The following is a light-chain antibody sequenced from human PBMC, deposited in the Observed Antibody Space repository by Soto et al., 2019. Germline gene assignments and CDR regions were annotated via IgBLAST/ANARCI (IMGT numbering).Light chain of an antibody. CDR3: QQYGYSPIT. Sequence: EIVLTQSPATLSLSPGEGATLSCRARQSITNYLAWYQQKPGQAPRLLIYEASNRAAGVPGRFSGSGSGTDFTLTISRLEPEDFAVYYCQQYGYSPITFGQGTRLEIK. CDR2: EAS. V-gene: IGKV3-20*01. CDR1: QSITNY. J-gene: IGKJ5*01.